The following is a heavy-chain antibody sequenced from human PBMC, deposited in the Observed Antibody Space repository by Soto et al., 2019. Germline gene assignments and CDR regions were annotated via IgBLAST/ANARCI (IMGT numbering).Heavy chain of an antibody. CDR1: GLTFTSYA. D-gene: IGHD4-4*01. CDR2: ISEGGGNK. CDR3: ARRITTTVSALGY. V-gene: IGHV3-30-3*01. J-gene: IGHJ4*02. Sequence: GGSLRLSCTASGLTFTSYAIHWVRQAPGKGLEWVSVISEGGGNKYFAESVRGRFLISRDNSKNTVYLQMNSLRPEDTAVYFCARRITTTVSALGYWGQGTLVTVYS.